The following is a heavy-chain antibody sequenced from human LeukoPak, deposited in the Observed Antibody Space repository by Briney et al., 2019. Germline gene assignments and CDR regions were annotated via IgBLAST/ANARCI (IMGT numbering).Heavy chain of an antibody. CDR2: IYYSGST. CDR1: GGSISSGGYY. V-gene: IGHV4-31*03. J-gene: IGHJ4*02. Sequence: SETLSLTCTVSGGSISSGGYYWSWIRQHPGKGLEWIWYIYYSGSTYYNPSLKSRVTISVDTSKNQFSLKLSSVTAADTAVYYCARGRLDYYGSGSYYILDYWGQGTLVTVSS. D-gene: IGHD3-10*01. CDR3: ARGRLDYYGSGSYYILDY.